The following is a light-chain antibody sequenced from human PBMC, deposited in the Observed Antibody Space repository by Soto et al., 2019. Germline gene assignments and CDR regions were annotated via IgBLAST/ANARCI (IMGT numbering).Light chain of an antibody. CDR3: QQGGGSLWT. CDR2: GAS. Sequence: EIVLTQSPGTLSMYPGERATLSCRASQAVGSSLLAWYQQKPGQAPRLVIYGASSRATGIPDRFSGSGSGTDFTLTISRLEPEDFAVYYCQQGGGSLWTFGQGTKVEIK. CDR1: QAVGSSL. J-gene: IGKJ1*01. V-gene: IGKV3-20*01.